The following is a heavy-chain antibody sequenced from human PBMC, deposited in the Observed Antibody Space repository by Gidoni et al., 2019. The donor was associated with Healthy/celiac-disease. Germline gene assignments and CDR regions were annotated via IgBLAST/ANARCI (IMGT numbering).Heavy chain of an antibody. Sequence: EVQLVESGGGLVQPGRSLRPSCTASGFTFGDDGMSWFRQAPGKGLEWVGFIRSKPYGGTTEYGASVKGRFIISRDDSKSIAYLQMNSLKTEDTAVYYCTRERLVVYAIDPLVNWFDPWGQGTLVTVSS. V-gene: IGHV3-49*03. CDR3: TRERLVVYAIDPLVNWFDP. J-gene: IGHJ5*02. CDR1: GFTFGDDG. CDR2: IRSKPYGGTT. D-gene: IGHD2-8*02.